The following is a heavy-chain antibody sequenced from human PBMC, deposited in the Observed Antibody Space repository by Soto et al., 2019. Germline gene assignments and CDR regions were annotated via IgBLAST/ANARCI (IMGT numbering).Heavy chain of an antibody. CDR1: GGSITSDS. J-gene: IGHJ4*02. CDR2: IYHNGRA. CDR3: VRDRGYGTLDS. Sequence: QLQLQESGSGLVKPSQTLSLTCAVPGGSITSDSWSWIRQPPGKGLEWIGYIYHNGRAFYNSSLKSRVTMSVDMSKNQISLNLRSVTAADTAVYYCVRDRGYGTLDSWGQGTLVTVSS. V-gene: IGHV4-30-2*01. D-gene: IGHD5-12*01.